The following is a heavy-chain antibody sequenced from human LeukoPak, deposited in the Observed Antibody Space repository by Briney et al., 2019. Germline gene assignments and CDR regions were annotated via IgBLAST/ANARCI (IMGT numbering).Heavy chain of an antibody. CDR3: ARLFNYYDNSGYYQYYFDY. Sequence: GASVKVSCKASGYTLTSYYMHWVRQAPGQGLEWMGWINPNTGDTSFAQKFQGRVTLTRDTSISTAYMELSRLKSDDTAVYYCARLFNYYDNSGYYQYYFDYWGQGTRVTVSS. D-gene: IGHD3-22*01. CDR1: GYTLTSYY. CDR2: INPNTGDT. J-gene: IGHJ4*02. V-gene: IGHV1-2*02.